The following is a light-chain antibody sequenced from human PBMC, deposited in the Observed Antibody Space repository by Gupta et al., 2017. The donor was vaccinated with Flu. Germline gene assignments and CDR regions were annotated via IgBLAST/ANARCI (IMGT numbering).Light chain of an antibody. Sequence: SYVLTQPPSVSVAPGQTARIACGGDNIGTKSVHWYQQKSGQAPVLVVYDDRGRPSGIPERFSGSNSGSPATLTISRVEAGDEADYYCQTWDDDNRYWVFGGGTKLTVL. CDR2: DDR. CDR1: NIGTKS. J-gene: IGLJ3*02. V-gene: IGLV3-21*02. CDR3: QTWDDDNRYWV.